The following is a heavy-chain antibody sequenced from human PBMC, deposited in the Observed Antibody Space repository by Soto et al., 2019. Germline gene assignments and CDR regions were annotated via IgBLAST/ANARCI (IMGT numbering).Heavy chain of an antibody. V-gene: IGHV1-46*03. Sequence: SVKVSCKASGYTFTSYYMHWVRQAPGQGLEWMGIINPSGGSTSYAQKFQGRVTMTRDTSTSTVYMELSSLRSEDTAVYYCARVSPSDTRYGYVGNNWFDPWGKGTLVTSPQ. D-gene: IGHD5-18*01. J-gene: IGHJ5*02. CDR2: INPSGGST. CDR3: ARVSPSDTRYGYVGNNWFDP. CDR1: GYTFTSYY.